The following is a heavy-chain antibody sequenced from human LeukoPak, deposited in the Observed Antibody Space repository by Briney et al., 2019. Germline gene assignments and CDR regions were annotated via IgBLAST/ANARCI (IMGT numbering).Heavy chain of an antibody. V-gene: IGHV3-30*02. CDR1: GFSFSAYG. CDR2: IRYNGDNK. Sequence: PGGSLRLSCEASGFSFSAYGMNWVRQAPGKGLEWVAFIRYNGDNKYYADSVKGRITVARDKSQSTLYLQMNSLRVEDTAVYYCAKRVVIRSTDYFYYYIHVWGKGTTVTVSS. D-gene: IGHD3-3*01. CDR3: AKRVVIRSTDYFYYYIHV. J-gene: IGHJ6*03.